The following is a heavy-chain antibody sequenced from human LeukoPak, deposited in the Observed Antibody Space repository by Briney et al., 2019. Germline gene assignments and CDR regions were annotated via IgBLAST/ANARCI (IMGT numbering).Heavy chain of an antibody. V-gene: IGHV1-69*13. CDR2: IIPICGTA. D-gene: IGHD3-10*01. CDR1: GGTFSSYA. Sequence: ASVKVSCKASGGTFSSYAISWVRQAPGQGLEWMGGIIPICGTANYAQKFQGRVTITADESTSTAYMELSSLRSEDTAVYYCARGWEGITMVRGALYYYYGMDVWGKETTVTVSS. CDR3: ARGWEGITMVRGALYYYYGMDV. J-gene: IGHJ6*04.